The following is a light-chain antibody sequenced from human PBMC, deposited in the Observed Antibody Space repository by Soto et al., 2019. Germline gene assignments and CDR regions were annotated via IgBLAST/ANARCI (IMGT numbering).Light chain of an antibody. V-gene: IGLV2-14*01. Sequence: QSALTQPASVSGSPGQSITISCTGTSSDVGGYNYVSWYQPHPGKAPKLMIYDVSNRPSGVSNRFSGSKSGNTASLTIYGLQAEDEADYYCSSYTSSSTLVVFGGGTKLTVL. CDR1: SSDVGGYNY. J-gene: IGLJ2*01. CDR3: SSYTSSSTLVV. CDR2: DVS.